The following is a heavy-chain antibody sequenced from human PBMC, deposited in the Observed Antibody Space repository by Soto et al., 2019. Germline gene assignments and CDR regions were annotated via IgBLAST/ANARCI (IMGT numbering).Heavy chain of an antibody. D-gene: IGHD2-15*01. Sequence: GASVKVSCKASGYTFTSYGISWVRQAPGQGLEWMGWISAYNGNTNYAQKLQGRVTMTTDTSTSTAYMELRSLRPDDTAVYYCAREIGYCSGGSCYISNWFDPWGQGTLVTVSS. V-gene: IGHV1-18*01. J-gene: IGHJ5*02. CDR2: ISAYNGNT. CDR1: GYTFTSYG. CDR3: AREIGYCSGGSCYISNWFDP.